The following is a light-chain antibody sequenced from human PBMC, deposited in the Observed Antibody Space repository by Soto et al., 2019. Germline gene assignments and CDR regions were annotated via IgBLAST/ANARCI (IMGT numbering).Light chain of an antibody. V-gene: IGKV3-20*01. Sequence: DTVLTQSPGTLSLSPGERATLSCIASQTLRGRYIAWDQQKPGQAPRLLIYGASNRATGIPDRFSGSGSGTDFTLTISRLEPEDFAVYYCQQYGSSGTFGQGTKVDIK. CDR3: QQYGSSGT. CDR1: QTLRGRY. J-gene: IGKJ1*01. CDR2: GAS.